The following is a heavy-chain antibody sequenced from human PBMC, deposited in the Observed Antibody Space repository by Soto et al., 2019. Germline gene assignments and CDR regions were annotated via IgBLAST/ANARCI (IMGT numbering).Heavy chain of an antibody. V-gene: IGHV3-48*01. CDR2: ISSSSSTI. CDR1: GFTFSSYS. J-gene: IGHJ4*02. Sequence: GGSLILSCAASGFTFSSYSMNWVRQAPGKGLEWVSYISSSSSTIYYADSVKGRFTISRDNAKNSLYLQMNSLRAEDTAVYYCARDGQGGYCSGGSCSPPFFDYWGQGTLVTVSS. D-gene: IGHD2-15*01. CDR3: ARDGQGGYCSGGSCSPPFFDY.